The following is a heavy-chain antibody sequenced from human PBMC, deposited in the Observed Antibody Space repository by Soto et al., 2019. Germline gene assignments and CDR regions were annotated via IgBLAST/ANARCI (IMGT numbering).Heavy chain of an antibody. V-gene: IGHV4-59*12. Sequence: SETLSLTCTVSGGSISSYYWSWIRQPPGKGLEWIGYIYYSGSTNYNPSLNSRVTISVDTSKNQFSLKLSSVTATDTAVYYCARVTKEYYDCWSGYCTPRLGGMVVWGQGTTVTVSS. CDR1: GGSISSYY. CDR3: ARVTKEYYDCWSGYCTPRLGGMVV. J-gene: IGHJ6*02. CDR2: IYYSGST. D-gene: IGHD3-3*01.